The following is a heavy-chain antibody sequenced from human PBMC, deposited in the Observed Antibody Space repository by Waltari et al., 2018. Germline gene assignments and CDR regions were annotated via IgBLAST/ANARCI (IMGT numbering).Heavy chain of an antibody. J-gene: IGHJ6*02. CDR1: GGSIRRFH. V-gene: IGHV4-59*01. Sequence: QVQLQESGPGLVKTSETLSLTCTVSGGSIRRFHWSWIRQPPGEGLEWIGLIYNTGRTNYNPSLKSRVTISIDTSKNQVSLRLTSVNAADTAMYYCARVASRDYNYYDMDVWGQGTTVTVSS. CDR3: ARVASRDYNYYDMDV. CDR2: IYNTGRT.